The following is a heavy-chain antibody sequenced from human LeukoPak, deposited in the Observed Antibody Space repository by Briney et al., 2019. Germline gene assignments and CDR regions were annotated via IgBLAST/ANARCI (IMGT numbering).Heavy chain of an antibody. CDR1: GFTFSSHG. Sequence: GGSLRLSCAAPGFTFSSHGMSWVRQAPGKGLEWVSGISASGGTTYYADSVKGRFTISRDNSKNTLSLQMNSLRAEDTAVFYCAKGGPSASGYYYDAFDLWGQGTMVTVSS. D-gene: IGHD3-22*01. CDR3: AKGGPSASGYYYDAFDL. V-gene: IGHV3-23*01. CDR2: ISASGGTT. J-gene: IGHJ3*01.